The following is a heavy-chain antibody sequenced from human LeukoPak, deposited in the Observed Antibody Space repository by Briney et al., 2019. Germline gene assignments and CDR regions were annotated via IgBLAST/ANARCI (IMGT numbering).Heavy chain of an antibody. Sequence: EASVKVSFKATGYTFTCYNMDWVRQAPGQGLEWMGWINPNNGGTYFAQKFQGRVTMTRDTSISTAYMELSSVTAADTAVYYCARRVGDNGNFERLVAFDIWGQGTMVTVSS. D-gene: IGHD3-16*01. V-gene: IGHV1-2*02. CDR1: GYTFTCYN. CDR2: INPNNGGT. J-gene: IGHJ3*02. CDR3: ARRVGDNGNFERLVAFDI.